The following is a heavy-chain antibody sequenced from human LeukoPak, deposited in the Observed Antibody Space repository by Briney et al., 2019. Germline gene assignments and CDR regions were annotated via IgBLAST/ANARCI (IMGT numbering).Heavy chain of an antibody. Sequence: GGSLRLSCAASGFTFSSYWMHWVRQAPGKGLVWVSRINSDGSSTSYADSVKGRFTLSRDNAKNTLYLQMNSLRAEDTAVYYCARDAVVVVAANCWFDPWGQGTLVTVSS. CDR2: INSDGSST. J-gene: IGHJ5*02. CDR1: GFTFSSYW. CDR3: ARDAVVVVAANCWFDP. V-gene: IGHV3-74*01. D-gene: IGHD2-15*01.